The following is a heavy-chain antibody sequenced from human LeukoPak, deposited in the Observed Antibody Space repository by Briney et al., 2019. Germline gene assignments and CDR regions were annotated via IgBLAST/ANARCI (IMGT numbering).Heavy chain of an antibody. J-gene: IGHJ4*02. CDR1: GVSISSSSYY. Sequence: SETQSLTCTVSGVSISSSSYYWGWIRQPPGKGLEWIGSVYYSGSTYYNPSLKSRVTISVDTSKNQFSLKLSSVTAADTAVYYCARQGAGEVVVVPAAMLNFDYWGQGTLVTVSS. D-gene: IGHD2-2*01. CDR3: ARQGAGEVVVVPAAMLNFDY. CDR2: VYYSGST. V-gene: IGHV4-39*01.